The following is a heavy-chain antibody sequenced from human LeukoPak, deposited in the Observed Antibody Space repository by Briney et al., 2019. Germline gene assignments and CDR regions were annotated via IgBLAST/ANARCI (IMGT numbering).Heavy chain of an antibody. CDR1: GFTFSRYG. J-gene: IGHJ6*02. CDR2: IWFDGSNK. Sequence: QPGRSLRLSCAASGFTFSRYGMHWVRQAPGKGLEWVAVIWFDGSNKFYADSVKGRFTISRDNSKNTLYLQMNSLRAEDTAVYYCARNHGGSYAKRAYYYYYGMDVWGQGTTVTVSS. D-gene: IGHD1-26*01. V-gene: IGHV3-33*01. CDR3: ARNHGGSYAKRAYYYYYGMDV.